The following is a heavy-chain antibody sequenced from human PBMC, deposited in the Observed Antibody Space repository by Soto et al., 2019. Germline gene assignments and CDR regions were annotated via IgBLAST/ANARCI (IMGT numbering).Heavy chain of an antibody. D-gene: IGHD2-2*01. J-gene: IGHJ1*01. CDR1: GGSISSGGYY. Sequence: PSETLSLTCTVSGGSISSGGYYWSWIRQHPGKGLEWIGYIYYSGSTYYNPSLKSRVTISVDTSKNQFSLKLSSVTAADTAVYYCARSPNIVVVPAANKYFQHWGQGTLVTVS. V-gene: IGHV4-31*03. CDR3: ARSPNIVVVPAANKYFQH. CDR2: IYYSGST.